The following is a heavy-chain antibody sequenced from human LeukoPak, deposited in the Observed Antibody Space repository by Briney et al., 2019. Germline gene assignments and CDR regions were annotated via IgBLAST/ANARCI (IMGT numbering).Heavy chain of an antibody. J-gene: IGHJ3*02. CDR3: ARDPTTVTKGLDI. D-gene: IGHD4-17*01. V-gene: IGHV4-59*11. Sequence: SETLSLTCTVSGGSMSSHHWIWLRHPPGKGLEWIGYISYIGSTNYNPSLKSRVTISVDTSKNQFSLKLSSVTAADAAVYFCARDPTTVTKGLDIWGQGTMVTVSS. CDR2: ISYIGST. CDR1: GGSMSSHH.